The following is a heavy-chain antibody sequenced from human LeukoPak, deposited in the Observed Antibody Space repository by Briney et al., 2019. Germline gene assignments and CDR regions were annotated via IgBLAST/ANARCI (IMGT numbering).Heavy chain of an antibody. J-gene: IGHJ3*02. CDR2: IIPIFGTA. Sequence: SVKVSCKASGGTFSSYAISWVRQAPGQGLEWMGGIIPIFGTANYAQKFQGRVTITADESASTAYMELSSLRSEDTAVYYCARGEDYDFGGAFDIWGQGTMVTVSS. CDR3: ARGEDYDFGGAFDI. CDR1: GGTFSSYA. V-gene: IGHV1-69*13. D-gene: IGHD3-3*01.